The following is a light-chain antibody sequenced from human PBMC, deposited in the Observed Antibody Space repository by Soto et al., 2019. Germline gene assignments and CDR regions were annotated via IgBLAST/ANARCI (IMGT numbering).Light chain of an antibody. V-gene: IGKV1-9*01. J-gene: IGKJ4*01. Sequence: DIQLTQSPSFLSASVGDRVTITCRASQGISSYLAWYQQKPGKAPKLLIYAASTLQSGVPPRFSGCGSGSEFTLTISSLQSEDFATYYCQRLNSYPLTFGGGTKVDIK. CDR3: QRLNSYPLT. CDR1: QGISSY. CDR2: AAS.